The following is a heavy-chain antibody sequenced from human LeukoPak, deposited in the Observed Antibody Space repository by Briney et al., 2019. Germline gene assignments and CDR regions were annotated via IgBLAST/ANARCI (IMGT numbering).Heavy chain of an antibody. V-gene: IGHV4-59*01. CDR3: ARRGNSLDH. CDR1: GGSISNYY. J-gene: IGHJ4*02. Sequence: SETLSLTCTVSGGSISNYYWSWIRQPPGKGLEWIGYIYYSGSTYYNPSLRGRVTISVDTSKNQFSLKLSSVTAADTAVYYCARRGNSLDHWGQGTLVTVSS. CDR2: IYYSGST. D-gene: IGHD4-23*01.